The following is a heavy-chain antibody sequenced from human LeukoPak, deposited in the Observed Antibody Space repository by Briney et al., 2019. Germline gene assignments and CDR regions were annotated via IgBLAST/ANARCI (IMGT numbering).Heavy chain of an antibody. D-gene: IGHD3-3*01. CDR1: GFTFSSYA. CDR3: AKVNYDFWSGYRPETDYYYYYMDV. CDR2: TSGSGGST. Sequence: GGSLRLSCAAPGFTFSSYAMSWVRPAPGKGVEWVSATSGSGGSTYYADSVKGRFTISRDNSKNTLYLQMNSLRAEDTAVYYCAKVNYDFWSGYRPETDYYYYYMDVWGKGTTVTVSS. J-gene: IGHJ6*03. V-gene: IGHV3-23*01.